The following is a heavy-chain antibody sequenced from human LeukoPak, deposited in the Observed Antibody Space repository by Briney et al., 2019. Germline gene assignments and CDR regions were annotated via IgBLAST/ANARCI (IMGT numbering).Heavy chain of an antibody. V-gene: IGHV4-39*02. CDR1: GVSISSSSYY. J-gene: IGHJ5*02. CDR3: ARDIVVVVAPSWFDP. CDR2: IYYSGST. Sequence: SETLSLTCTVSGVSISSSSYYWGWLRQPPGKGLEWIGSIYYSGSTYYNPSLKSRVTISVDTSKNQFSLKLSSVTAADTAVYYCARDIVVVVAPSWFDPWGQGTLVTVSS. D-gene: IGHD2-15*01.